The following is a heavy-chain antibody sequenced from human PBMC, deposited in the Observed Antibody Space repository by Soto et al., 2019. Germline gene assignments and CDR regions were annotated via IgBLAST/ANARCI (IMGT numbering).Heavy chain of an antibody. Sequence: SETLSVTCAVSGGSISSSNWWSWVRQPPGKGLEWIGEIYHSGSTNYNQSLKSRVTISVDKSKNQFSLKLSSVTAADTAVYYCARVYYGSGSYYNYYGGQGTLVSVSA. CDR2: IYHSGST. CDR3: ARVYYGSGSYYNYY. D-gene: IGHD3-10*01. V-gene: IGHV4-4*02. J-gene: IGHJ4*02. CDR1: GGSISSSNW.